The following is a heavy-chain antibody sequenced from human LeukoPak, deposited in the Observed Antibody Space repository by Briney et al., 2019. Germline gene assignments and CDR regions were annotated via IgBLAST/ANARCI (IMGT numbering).Heavy chain of an antibody. CDR2: IKRKSDGGRI. V-gene: IGHV3-15*01. D-gene: IGHD4-17*01. Sequence: PGRSLRLSCAASGFTFSSYAMHWVRQAPGKGLEWVGRIKRKSDGGRIDYAAPVKGRFTISRDDSKNTPYLQMNSLKTEDTAVYFCTTLNYGADYYYGMDVWGQGTTVTVSS. CDR3: TTLNYGADYYYGMDV. CDR1: GFTFSSYA. J-gene: IGHJ6*02.